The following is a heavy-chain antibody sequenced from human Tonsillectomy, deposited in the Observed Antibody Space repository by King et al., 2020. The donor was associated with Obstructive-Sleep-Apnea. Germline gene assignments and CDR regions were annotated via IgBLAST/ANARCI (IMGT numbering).Heavy chain of an antibody. J-gene: IGHJ3*02. D-gene: IGHD2-15*01. CDR2: IYRGGST. Sequence: VQLVESGGGLVQPGGSLRLSCAASGFTVSSNYMSWVRQAPGKGLEWGSVIYRGGSTYYADSVKGRFTIPRHNSKNTLYLQMNSLRAEDTAVYYCARARGLLGYCSGGSCHGAFDIWGQGTMVTVSS. V-gene: IGHV3-53*04. CDR3: ARARGLLGYCSGGSCHGAFDI. CDR1: GFTVSSNY.